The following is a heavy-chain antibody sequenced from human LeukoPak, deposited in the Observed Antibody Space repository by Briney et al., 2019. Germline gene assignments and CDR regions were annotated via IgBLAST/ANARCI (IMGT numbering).Heavy chain of an antibody. J-gene: IGHJ5*02. CDR1: GVSISRGGYA. V-gene: IGHV4-30-4*07. D-gene: IGHD6-13*01. CDR2: IYHSGTT. Sequence: SETLSLTCAVSGVSISRGGYAWNWIRQPPGKGLEWIAYIYHSGTTYYNPSLKSRATISVDTSKNQFSLKLSSVTAADTAVYYCAREGIAAAGSPEFDPWGQGTLVTVSS. CDR3: AREGIAAAGSPEFDP.